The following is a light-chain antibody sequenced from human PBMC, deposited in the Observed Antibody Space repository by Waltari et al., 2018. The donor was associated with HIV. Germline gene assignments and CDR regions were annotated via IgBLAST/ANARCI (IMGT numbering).Light chain of an antibody. J-gene: IGLJ1*01. Sequence: QSVLTQPPSVSGAPGQRGPISCTGSSSNIRAYHVHWYQQLPGRAPKLLIYANNNRPSGVPDRFSGSKSGTAASLAIAGLQIEDEGDYFCQSYDNSLRVSYVFSAGTRVTVL. CDR2: ANN. V-gene: IGLV1-40*01. CDR1: SSNIRAYH. CDR3: QSYDNSLRVSYV.